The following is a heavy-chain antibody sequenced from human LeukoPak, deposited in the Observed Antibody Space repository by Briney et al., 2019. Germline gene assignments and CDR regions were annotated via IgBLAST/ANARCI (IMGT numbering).Heavy chain of an antibody. V-gene: IGHV3-11*04. CDR2: ISSSGSTI. J-gene: IGHJ5*02. Sequence: GGSLRLSCAASGFTFSDYYMSWIRQAPGKGLEWVSYISSSGSTIYYADSVKGRFTISRDNAKNSLYLQMNSLRAEDTAVYYCASSRLERLLYWFDPWGQGTLVTVSS. D-gene: IGHD1-1*01. CDR1: GFTFSDYY. CDR3: ASSRLERLLYWFDP.